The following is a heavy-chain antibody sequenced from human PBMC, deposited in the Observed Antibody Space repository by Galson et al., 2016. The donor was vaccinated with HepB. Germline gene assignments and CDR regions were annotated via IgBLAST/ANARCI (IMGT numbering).Heavy chain of an antibody. J-gene: IGHJ4*02. Sequence: SCKASGGTFSNYAISWVRQAPGQGLGWVGRIIPILDIANYAQRFQGRVTITADKSTSTAYMELSSLRSEDTAVYYCARGLGSGWFGVLNYWGQGTLITVSS. D-gene: IGHD6-19*01. CDR3: ARGLGSGWFGVLNY. CDR2: IIPILDIA. CDR1: GGTFSNYA. V-gene: IGHV1-69*04.